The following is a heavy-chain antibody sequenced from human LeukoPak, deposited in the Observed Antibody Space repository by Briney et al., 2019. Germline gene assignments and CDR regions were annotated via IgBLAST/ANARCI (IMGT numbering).Heavy chain of an antibody. D-gene: IGHD7-27*01. CDR3: AREDDDWGPNTLDV. CDR1: EFTFTSHS. J-gene: IGHJ3*01. Sequence: QPGGSVRLSCAASEFTFTSHSMNWVRQAPGKGLEWLSYIDSGSGNIYYRDSVKGRFTISRDNAQDSLYLQMDSLRDEDTAVYYCAREDDDWGPNTLDVWGQGTVVTASS. CDR2: IDSGSGNI. V-gene: IGHV3-48*02.